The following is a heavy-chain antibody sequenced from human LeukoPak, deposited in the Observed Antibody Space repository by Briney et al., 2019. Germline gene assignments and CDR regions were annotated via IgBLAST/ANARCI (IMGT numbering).Heavy chain of an antibody. Sequence: SETLSLTCTVSGDSVSSGSYYWSWIRQPPGKGLEWIGYVYYTGSTNYNPSLKSQVTISVDTSKNQFSLKLNSVTAADTAVYYCARDSDYVWGSYRYWGQGTLVTVSS. V-gene: IGHV4-61*01. D-gene: IGHD3-16*02. CDR1: GDSVSSGSYY. CDR2: VYYTGST. J-gene: IGHJ4*02. CDR3: ARDSDYVWGSYRY.